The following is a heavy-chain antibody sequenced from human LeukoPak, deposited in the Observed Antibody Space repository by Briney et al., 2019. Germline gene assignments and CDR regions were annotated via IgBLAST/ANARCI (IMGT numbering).Heavy chain of an antibody. Sequence: ASVKLSCKASGYTFTGYYMHWGRQAPGQGLEWMGWINPNTGGTNYAQKFQGRVTMTRDTSISTAYMDLSRLRSDDTAVYYCVQFELDYWGQGTLVTVSS. V-gene: IGHV1-2*02. CDR1: GYTFTGYY. D-gene: IGHD1-7*01. CDR3: VQFELDY. CDR2: INPNTGGT. J-gene: IGHJ4*02.